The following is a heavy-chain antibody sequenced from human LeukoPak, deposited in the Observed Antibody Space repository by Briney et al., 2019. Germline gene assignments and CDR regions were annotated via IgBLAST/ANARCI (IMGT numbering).Heavy chain of an antibody. V-gene: IGHV1-2*02. CDR3: ARAYSSGWYGSTDY. Sequence: ASVNVSCKASGYTFIDYYMHWVRQAPGQGLEWMGWIGPKSGGTSYAQKFQDRVAMIRDTSISTAYMELTRLRSDDTAVYYCARAYSSGWYGSTDYWGQGTLVTVSS. J-gene: IGHJ4*02. D-gene: IGHD6-19*01. CDR1: GYTFIDYY. CDR2: IGPKSGGT.